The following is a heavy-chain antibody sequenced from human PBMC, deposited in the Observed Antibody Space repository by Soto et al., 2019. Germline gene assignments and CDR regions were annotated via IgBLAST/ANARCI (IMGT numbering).Heavy chain of an antibody. Sequence: GSLRLSCAASGFTFSNAWMNWVRQASGKGLEWVGRIKSKTDGGTTDYAAPVKGRFTISRDDSKNTLYLQMNSLKTEDTAVYYCTTDYYYDSSGYYYNYFDYWGQGTLVTVSS. J-gene: IGHJ4*02. V-gene: IGHV3-15*07. D-gene: IGHD3-22*01. CDR1: GFTFSNAW. CDR2: IKSKTDGGTT. CDR3: TTDYYYDSSGYYYNYFDY.